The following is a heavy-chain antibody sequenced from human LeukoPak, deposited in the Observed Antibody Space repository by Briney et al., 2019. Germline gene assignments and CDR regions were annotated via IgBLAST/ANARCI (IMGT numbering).Heavy chain of an antibody. CDR2: ISSSSSTM. CDR3: ARGVGGGYDY. J-gene: IGHJ4*02. Sequence: GGSLRLSCAASGFTFSSYSMNWVRQAPGKGLEWVSYISSSSSTMYYADSVKGRFTISRDNAKNSLYLQMNSLRAEDTAVYYCARGVGGGYDYWGQGTLVTVSS. CDR1: GFTFSSYS. V-gene: IGHV3-48*04. D-gene: IGHD1-26*01.